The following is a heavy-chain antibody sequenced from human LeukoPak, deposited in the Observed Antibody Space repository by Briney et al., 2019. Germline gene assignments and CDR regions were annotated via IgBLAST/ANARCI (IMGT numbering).Heavy chain of an antibody. V-gene: IGHV3-21*01. CDR1: GFTFSTYT. D-gene: IGHD2-15*01. CDR3: AKDPDIVVVVAAMGAGFDY. CDR2: ITTSSSYI. J-gene: IGHJ4*02. Sequence: GGSLRLSCAASGFTFSTYTMNWVRQAPGKGLEWVSSITTSSSYIYYADSVKGRFTISRDNSKNTLYLQMNSLRAEDTAVYYCAKDPDIVVVVAAMGAGFDYWGQGTLVTVSS.